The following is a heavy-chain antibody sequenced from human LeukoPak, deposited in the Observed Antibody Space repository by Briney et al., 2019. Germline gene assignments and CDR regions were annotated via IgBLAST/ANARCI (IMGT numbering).Heavy chain of an antibody. J-gene: IGHJ4*02. CDR2: ISHSGST. Sequence: SSETLSLTCAVYGGSFNVYHWRWIRQPPGKGLEWIGEISHSGSTNYNPSLMSRVTVSVDTSKKQFSLKLSSVTAADTAVYYCALVADYSGSGTYVVDYWGQGTLVTVSS. CDR3: ALVADYSGSGTYVVDY. V-gene: IGHV4-34*01. CDR1: GGSFNVYH. D-gene: IGHD3-10*01.